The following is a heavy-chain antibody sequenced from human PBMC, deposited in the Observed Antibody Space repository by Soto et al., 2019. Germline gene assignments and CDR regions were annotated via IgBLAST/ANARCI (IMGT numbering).Heavy chain of an antibody. Sequence: GVSLRLSCAASGFTFSSYWMSWVRQAPGKGLEWVANIKQDGSEKYYVDSVKGRFTISRDNAKNSLYLQMNSLRAEDTAVYYCARSGELHLGELSLDYWGQGTLVTVSS. CDR2: IKQDGSEK. CDR1: GFTFSSYW. D-gene: IGHD3-16*02. J-gene: IGHJ4*02. CDR3: ARSGELHLGELSLDY. V-gene: IGHV3-7*01.